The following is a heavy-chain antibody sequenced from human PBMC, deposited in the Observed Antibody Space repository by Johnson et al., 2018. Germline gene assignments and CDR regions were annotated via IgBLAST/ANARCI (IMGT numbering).Heavy chain of an antibody. J-gene: IGHJ4*02. CDR1: GFTFSSYW. V-gene: IGHV3-7*01. CDR2: IKPDGSEK. CDR3: ATYWESNTWNMWGY. Sequence: VQLVESGGGLVQPGGSLRLSCAASGFTFSSYWMNWVRQAPGQGLEWVANIKPDGSEKNYVDSVKGGFTISRDNAKNSVFLQMNNLRADDTAIYYCATYWESNTWNMWGYWGEGTLVTVSP. D-gene: IGHD1/OR15-1a*01.